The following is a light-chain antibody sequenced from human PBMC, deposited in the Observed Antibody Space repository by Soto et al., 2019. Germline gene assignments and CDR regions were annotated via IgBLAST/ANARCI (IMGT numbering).Light chain of an antibody. CDR2: AAS. CDR1: QNIYNY. V-gene: IGKV1-39*01. Sequence: DIQMTQSPSSLSASVGDRITITCRASQNIYNYLSWYHLKPGKAPELLIYAASSLQSGVPSRFSGNGYGTDFTLTISSLQREDFATYYCQQSYSTPWTFGQGTTVDI. J-gene: IGKJ1*01. CDR3: QQSYSTPWT.